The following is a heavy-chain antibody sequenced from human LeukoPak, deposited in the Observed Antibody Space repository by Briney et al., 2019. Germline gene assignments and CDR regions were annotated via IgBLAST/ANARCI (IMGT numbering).Heavy chain of an antibody. D-gene: IGHD2-21*02. CDR1: GFTFSSYS. Sequence: PGGSPRLSCAASGFTFSSYSMNWVRQAPGKGLEWVSYISSSSSTIYYADSVKGRFTISRDNAKNSLYLQMNSLRDEDTAVYYCARVLVVTAIPFDYWGQGTLVTVSS. V-gene: IGHV3-48*02. J-gene: IGHJ4*02. CDR3: ARVLVVTAIPFDY. CDR2: ISSSSSTI.